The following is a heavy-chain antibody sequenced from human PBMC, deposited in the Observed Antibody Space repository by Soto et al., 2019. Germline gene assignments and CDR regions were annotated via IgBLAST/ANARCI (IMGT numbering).Heavy chain of an antibody. J-gene: IGHJ6*02. CDR1: GFTFSNA. CDR3: ARRIPFGYGMDV. V-gene: IGHV3-64*01. D-gene: IGHD2-21*01. Sequence: EVQLVESGGGLVQPGGSLRLSCAASGFTFSNAMHWVRQAPGKGLEYVSAITSNGGNTDYASSVKGRFTISRDNSKNTLYLQMGSLRAEDMAVYYCARRIPFGYGMDVWGQGTTVTVSS. CDR2: ITSNGGNT.